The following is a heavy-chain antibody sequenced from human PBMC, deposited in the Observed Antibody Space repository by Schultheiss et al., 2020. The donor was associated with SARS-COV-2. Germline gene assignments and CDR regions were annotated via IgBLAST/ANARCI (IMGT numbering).Heavy chain of an antibody. Sequence: SQTLSLTCAISGDSVSGNSAAWNWIRQSPSRGLEWLGRTYYRSEWYTDYAVSVRSRITINPDTAKNQFSLQLDSVTPEDTAVYYCARGSSWHANWFDPWGQGTLVTVSS. CDR2: TYYRSEWYT. CDR3: ARGSSWHANWFDP. V-gene: IGHV6-1*01. J-gene: IGHJ5*02. CDR1: GDSVSGNSAA. D-gene: IGHD6-13*01.